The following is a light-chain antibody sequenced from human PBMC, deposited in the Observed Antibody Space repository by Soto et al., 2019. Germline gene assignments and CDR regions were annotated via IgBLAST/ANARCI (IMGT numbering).Light chain of an antibody. CDR3: QSADSSGDYV. Sequence: SYELTQPPSVSVSPGQTAKITCSGDALTKQYAYWYQQKPGRAPVLVIYKDTERPSGIPERFSGSSSGTTVTLTLSGVQAEDEADYYCQSADSSGDYVFGTGTKLTVL. CDR1: ALTKQY. CDR2: KDT. J-gene: IGLJ1*01. V-gene: IGLV3-25*02.